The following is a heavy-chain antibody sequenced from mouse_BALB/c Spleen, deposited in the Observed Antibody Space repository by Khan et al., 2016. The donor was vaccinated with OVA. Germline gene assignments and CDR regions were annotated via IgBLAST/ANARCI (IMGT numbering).Heavy chain of an antibody. CDR3: TRLAYYYDSEGFAY. V-gene: IGHV5-6*01. CDR2: VSTGGSYT. CDR1: GFTFSTYG. Sequence: EVQRVESGGDLVKPGGSLKLSCAASGFTFSTYGMSWVRQAPDKRLEWVATVSTGGSYTYYPDSVKGRFTISRDNAKNTLYLPMSGLRSEDTAMFYCTRLAYYYDSEGFAYWGQGTLVTVSA. J-gene: IGHJ3*01. D-gene: IGHD1-1*01.